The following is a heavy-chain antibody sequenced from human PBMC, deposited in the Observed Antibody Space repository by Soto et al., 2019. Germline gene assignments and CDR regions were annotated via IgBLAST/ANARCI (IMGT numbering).Heavy chain of an antibody. CDR3: TTGIYYDLLTGHHNVAY. Sequence: EVLLVESGGGLGKPGGSLRLSCAASGFNLSHPWMTWVRQAAGKGLEWVGHIKSKIDGGTADYAAPVKGRFTISRDDSKNMVYLQKNSLKTEDTAVYYCTTGIYYDLLTGHHNVAYWGQGTLVTVSS. CDR1: GFNLSHPW. CDR2: IKSKIDGGTA. V-gene: IGHV3-15*01. D-gene: IGHD3-9*01. J-gene: IGHJ4*02.